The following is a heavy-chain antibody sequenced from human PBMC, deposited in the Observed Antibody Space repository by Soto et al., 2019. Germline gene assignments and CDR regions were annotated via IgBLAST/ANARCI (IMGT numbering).Heavy chain of an antibody. J-gene: IGHJ4*02. V-gene: IGHV4-59*12. CDR3: ARGGGYDSFDF. CDR1: GAYISSSY. D-gene: IGHD2-15*01. Sequence: SETLSLTCTVSGAYISSSYWRWIRQSPGKGLEWIGYIFHSGTTNYNPSLKSRVTISVDRTRNQFSLSLSSMTAADKVVYYCARGGGYDSFDFWGQGIQVTVSS. CDR2: IFHSGTT.